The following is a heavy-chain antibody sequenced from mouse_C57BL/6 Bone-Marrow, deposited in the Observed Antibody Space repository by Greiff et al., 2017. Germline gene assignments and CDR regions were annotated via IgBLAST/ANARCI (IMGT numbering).Heavy chain of an antibody. CDR3: ARPNWDALYFDY. CDR2: INPGSGGT. V-gene: IGHV1-54*01. Sequence: VHLVEPGAELVRPGTSVKVSCKASGYAFTNYLIEWVKQRPGQGLEWIGVINPGSGGTNYNEKFKGKATLTADKSSSTAYMQLSSLTSEDSAVYFCARPNWDALYFDYWGQGTTLTVSS. CDR1: GYAFTNYL. J-gene: IGHJ2*01. D-gene: IGHD4-1*01.